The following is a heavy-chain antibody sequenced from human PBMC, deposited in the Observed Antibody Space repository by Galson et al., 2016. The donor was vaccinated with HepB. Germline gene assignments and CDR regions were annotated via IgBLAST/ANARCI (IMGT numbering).Heavy chain of an antibody. Sequence: PALVKPTQTLTLTCTFSGFSLSTSGVGVGWIRQPPGKALEWLALIYWDDDKRYSPSLKSRLTITKDTSKNQVVLTMTNMDPVDTATYYCAHSWMCYYDTSGAHDWFDPWGQGTLVTVSS. D-gene: IGHD3-22*01. J-gene: IGHJ5*02. V-gene: IGHV2-5*02. CDR2: IYWDDDK. CDR1: GFSLSTSGVG. CDR3: AHSWMCYYDTSGAHDWFDP.